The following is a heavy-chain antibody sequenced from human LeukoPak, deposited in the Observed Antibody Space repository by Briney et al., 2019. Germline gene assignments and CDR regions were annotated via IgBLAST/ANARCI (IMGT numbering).Heavy chain of an antibody. D-gene: IGHD4-17*01. CDR2: MNSNSGAT. Sequence: EASVKVSCKASGYTFTSHGINWVRQATGQGLEWMGWMNSNSGATGYAQKFRGRITMTRDTSLTTAYMELSSLRSEDTALYYCARGPAYSEYGVLGYSHYSMDVWGKGTTVTVS. V-gene: IGHV1-8*01. J-gene: IGHJ6*03. CDR1: GYTFTSHG. CDR3: ARGPAYSEYGVLGYSHYSMDV.